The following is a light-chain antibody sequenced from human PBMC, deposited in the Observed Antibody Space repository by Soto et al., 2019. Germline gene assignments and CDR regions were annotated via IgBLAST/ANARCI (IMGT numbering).Light chain of an antibody. J-gene: IGLJ1*01. CDR2: EVS. CDR1: RLDIDAYDF. CDR3: SSFTSTNALV. Sequence: QSALTQPASVSGSPGQSITISCTGSRLDIDAYDFVSWYQQHPGKAPRLIIYEVSNRPSGISNRFSDSKSGITASLTISGLQAEDEADYYCSSFTSTNALVFGAGTKATVL. V-gene: IGLV2-14*01.